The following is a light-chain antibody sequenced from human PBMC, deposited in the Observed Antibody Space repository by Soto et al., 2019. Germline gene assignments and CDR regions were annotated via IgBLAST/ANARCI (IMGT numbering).Light chain of an antibody. Sequence: QSVLTQPASVSGSPGQSITISCTGTSSDVGGYNYVSWYQQHPGKAPKLIISEVSNRPSGVSNRFSGSKSGNTASLTISGLQAEDEADYYCMSYTASSTLWMFGGGTKVTVL. J-gene: IGLJ3*02. CDR2: EVS. V-gene: IGLV2-14*01. CDR1: SSDVGGYNY. CDR3: MSYTASSTLWM.